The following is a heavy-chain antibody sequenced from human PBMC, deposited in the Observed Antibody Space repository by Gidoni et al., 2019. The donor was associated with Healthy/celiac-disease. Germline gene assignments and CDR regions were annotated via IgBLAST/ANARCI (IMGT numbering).Heavy chain of an antibody. CDR2: INHSGST. CDR1: SGSFSGYY. CDR3: ARGSSGWRALSP. V-gene: IGHV4-34*01. Sequence: QVQLQQWGAGLLKPSETLSLTCAVYSGSFSGYYWSWIRQPPGKGLEWIGEINHSGSTNYNPSLKSRVTISVDTSKNQFSLKLSSVTAADTAVYYCARGSSGWRALSPWGQGTLVTVSS. D-gene: IGHD6-19*01. J-gene: IGHJ5*02.